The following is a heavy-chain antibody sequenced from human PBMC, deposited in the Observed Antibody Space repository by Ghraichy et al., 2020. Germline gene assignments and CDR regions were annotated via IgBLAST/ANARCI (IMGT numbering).Heavy chain of an antibody. J-gene: IGHJ6*02. CDR2: ISGSGGSP. D-gene: IGHD1-14*01. Sequence: GESLNISCAASGFTFSDSAMSWVRQAPGKGLEWVSVISGSGGSPFYADSVKGRFTISRVNSKNTLYLQMNSLTAEDMAVYYCARTDGFYYVLDVWGQGTTVTVSS. V-gene: IGHV3-23*01. CDR3: ARTDGFYYVLDV. CDR1: GFTFSDSA.